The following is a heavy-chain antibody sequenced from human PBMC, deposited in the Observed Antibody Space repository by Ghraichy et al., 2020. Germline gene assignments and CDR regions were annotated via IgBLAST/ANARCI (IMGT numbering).Heavy chain of an antibody. CDR1: GFTFSSYW. J-gene: IGHJ4*02. V-gene: IGHV3-74*01. CDR3: ARDGKLPTVTTHFDY. Sequence: GGSLRLSCAASGFTFSSYWMHWVRQAPGKGLVWVSRISSDGSSTNYADPVKGRFTISRDNAKNTLYLQMNSLRDEDTAVYYCARDGKLPTVTTHFDYWGQGTLVTVSS. CDR2: ISSDGSST. D-gene: IGHD4-17*01.